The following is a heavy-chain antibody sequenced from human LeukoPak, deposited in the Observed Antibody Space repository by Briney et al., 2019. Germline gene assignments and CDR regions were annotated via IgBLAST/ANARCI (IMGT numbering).Heavy chain of an antibody. V-gene: IGHV4-59*01. CDR1: GGSISSYY. CDR3: ARAGYYDSSGSWGWYFDY. D-gene: IGHD3-22*01. CDR2: IYYSGST. J-gene: IGHJ4*02. Sequence: SETLSLTCTVSGGSISSYYWSWIRQPPGKGLEWIGYIYYSGSTNYNPSLKSRVTISVDTSKNQFSLKLSSVTAADTAVYYCARAGYYDSSGSWGWYFDYWGQGTLVTVSS.